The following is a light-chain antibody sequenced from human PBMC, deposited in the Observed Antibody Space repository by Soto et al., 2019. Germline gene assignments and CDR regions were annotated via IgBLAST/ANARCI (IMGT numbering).Light chain of an antibody. Sequence: EIVMTQSPLSLTVTPGEPASISCKSSQSLQHNNGNTLLDWYMQKPGQSPQLLIYLGSRRAPGAPDRVSGSESATDLTMRISTGEADGAAIYYYMPALQPPRTCGKGTKLE. CDR2: LGS. CDR3: MPALQPPRT. V-gene: IGKV2-28*01. J-gene: IGKJ1*01. CDR1: QSLQHNNGNTL.